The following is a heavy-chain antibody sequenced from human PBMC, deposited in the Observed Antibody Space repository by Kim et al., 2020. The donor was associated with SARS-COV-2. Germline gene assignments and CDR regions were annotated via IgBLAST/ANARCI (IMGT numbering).Heavy chain of an antibody. J-gene: IGHJ4*02. CDR1: GFTFSSYA. CDR3: AKGTMVRGPGTPGTREFDS. D-gene: IGHD3-10*01. CDR2: ISNGGDGS. V-gene: IGHV3-23*01. Sequence: GGSLRLSCAASGFTFSSYAMSWVRQAPGKGLEWVSIISNGGDGSYYADSVKGRFIISRDNSKNTLCLQMNSLRAEDTAVYYCAKGTMVRGPGTPGTREFDSWGQGTLVTVSS.